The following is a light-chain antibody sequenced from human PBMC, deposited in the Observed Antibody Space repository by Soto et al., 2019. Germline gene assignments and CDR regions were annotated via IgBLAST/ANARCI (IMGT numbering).Light chain of an antibody. CDR1: QSLLQSNGYNY. CDR3: MKAIQMTHR. Sequence: DIVMTQPPFSQPVTLGDPASISCRSRQSLLQSNGYNYLDWYLKKSGQSPHLLFYLASNRASAVPDRCSGAGAGADFKLKISRVEAEDVGMYYCMKAIQMTHRLGQGNTL. CDR2: LAS. V-gene: IGKV2-28*01. J-gene: IGKJ2*01.